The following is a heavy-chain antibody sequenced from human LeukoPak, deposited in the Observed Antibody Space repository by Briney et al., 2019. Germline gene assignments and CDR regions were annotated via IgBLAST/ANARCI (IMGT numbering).Heavy chain of an antibody. CDR2: ISSSSSYI. CDR3: ARDKSRWSGYDYVDY. CDR1: GFTFSSYA. D-gene: IGHD5-12*01. V-gene: IGHV3-21*01. J-gene: IGHJ4*02. Sequence: GGSLRLSCAASGFTFSSYAMSWVRQAPGKGLEWVSSISSSSSYIYYADSVKGRFTISRDNAKNSLYLQMNSLRAEDTAVYYCARDKSRWSGYDYVDYWGQGTPVTVSS.